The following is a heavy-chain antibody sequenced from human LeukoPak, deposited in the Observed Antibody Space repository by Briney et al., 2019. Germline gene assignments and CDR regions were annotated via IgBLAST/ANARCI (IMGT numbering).Heavy chain of an antibody. D-gene: IGHD4-17*01. CDR1: GGSISSGGYS. J-gene: IGHJ4*02. CDR3: ARGLPAVTTVTTFDY. V-gene: IGHV4-30-2*01. CDR2: IYHSGST. Sequence: SETLSLTCAVSGGSISSGGYSWSWIRQPPGKGLEWIGYIYHSGSTYYNPSLKSRVTISVDTSKNQFSLKLSSVTAADTAVYYCARGLPAVTTVTTFDYWGQGTLVTVSS.